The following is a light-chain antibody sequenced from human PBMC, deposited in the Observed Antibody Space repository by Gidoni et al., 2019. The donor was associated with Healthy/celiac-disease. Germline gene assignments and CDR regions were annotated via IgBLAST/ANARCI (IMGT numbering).Light chain of an antibody. Sequence: DIVMTKSPDSLAVSLGERATINCKSSQSVLYSSNNKNYLAWYQQKPGQPPKLLIYWASTRESGVPDRFSGSGSGTDFTLTISSLQAEDVAVYYCQQYYSTPVLTFGGGTKVEIK. CDR3: QQYYSTPVLT. J-gene: IGKJ4*01. CDR1: QSVLYSSNNKNY. CDR2: WAS. V-gene: IGKV4-1*01.